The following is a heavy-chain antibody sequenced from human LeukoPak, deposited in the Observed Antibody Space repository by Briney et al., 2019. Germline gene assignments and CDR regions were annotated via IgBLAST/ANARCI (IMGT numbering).Heavy chain of an antibody. Sequence: GGSLRLSCAASGFTFSSYSMNWVRQAPGKGLEWVSSISSSSSYIYYADSVKGRFTIFRDNAKNSLYLQMNSLRAEDTAVYYCASLIPPSIAAAGSFDYWGQGTLVTVSS. J-gene: IGHJ4*02. D-gene: IGHD6-13*01. CDR1: GFTFSSYS. CDR3: ASLIPPSIAAAGSFDY. CDR2: ISSSSSYI. V-gene: IGHV3-21*01.